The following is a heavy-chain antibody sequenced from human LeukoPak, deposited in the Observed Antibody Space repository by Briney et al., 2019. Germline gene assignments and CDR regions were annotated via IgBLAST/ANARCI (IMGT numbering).Heavy chain of an antibody. CDR2: TYYSGST. D-gene: IGHD2-2*02. J-gene: IGHJ4*02. V-gene: IGHV4-59*01. CDR3: ARAYTSWSFDY. Sequence: PSETLSLTCTVSGGSISSYYWSWIRQPPGKGLEWIGYTYYSGSTNHNPSLKSRVTISLDTSKNQFSLKLSSVTAADTAVYYCARAYTSWSFDYWGQGTLVTVSS. CDR1: GGSISSYY.